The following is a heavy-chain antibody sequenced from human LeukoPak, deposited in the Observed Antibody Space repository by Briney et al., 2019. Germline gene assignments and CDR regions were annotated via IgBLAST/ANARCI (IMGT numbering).Heavy chain of an antibody. CDR1: GFTFSSYG. Sequence: PGGSLRLSCAASGFTFSSYGMHWVRQAPGKGLEWVAVIWYDGSNKYYADSVKGRFTIPRDNSKNTLYLQMNSLRAEDTAVYYCAKVSSSSTHYYYYMDVWGKGTTVTVSS. CDR3: AKVSSSSTHYYYYMDV. J-gene: IGHJ6*03. D-gene: IGHD6-6*01. V-gene: IGHV3-33*06. CDR2: IWYDGSNK.